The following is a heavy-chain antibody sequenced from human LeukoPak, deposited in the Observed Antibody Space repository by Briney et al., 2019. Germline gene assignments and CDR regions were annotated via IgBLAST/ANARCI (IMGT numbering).Heavy chain of an antibody. CDR3: AKSRTYYDSSKGAFDV. V-gene: IGHV4-34*01. Sequence: KSSETVSLTCAVYGGSLTGYYWNWIGQPPGKGLEWIGEINHSGSTDCIPSLKSRVTISVDASKNQFSLKLSSVTAADTAVYYCAKSRTYYDSSKGAFDVRGQGTPVTVSS. J-gene: IGHJ3*01. D-gene: IGHD3-22*01. CDR2: INHSGST. CDR1: GGSLTGYY.